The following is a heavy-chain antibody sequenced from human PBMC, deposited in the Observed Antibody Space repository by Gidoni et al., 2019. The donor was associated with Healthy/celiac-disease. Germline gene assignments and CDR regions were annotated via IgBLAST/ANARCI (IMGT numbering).Heavy chain of an antibody. Sequence: EVQLLESGGGLVQPGGSLRLPCADHGFPFSSCAMSWVRQAPGKGLGWVSAISGSGGSTYYADSVEGQFTISRDNSKNTLYLQMNSLRAGVTAVYYCANYDVWSPSHYYYYMDVWGKGTTVTVSS. CDR2: ISGSGGST. D-gene: IGHD3-3*01. V-gene: IGHV3-23*01. J-gene: IGHJ6*03. CDR3: ANYDVWSPSHYYYYMDV. CDR1: GFPFSSCA.